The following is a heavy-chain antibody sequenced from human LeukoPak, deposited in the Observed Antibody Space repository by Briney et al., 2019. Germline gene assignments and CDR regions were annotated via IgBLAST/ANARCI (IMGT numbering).Heavy chain of an antibody. CDR1: GINFNYYS. D-gene: IGHD5-18*01. J-gene: IGHJ4*02. CDR2: ISHDGSDK. Sequence: GGSLRLSCVVSGINFNYYSMNWVRQAPGKGLAWVAVISHDGSDKYYADSVKGRFTVSRENSENTLYLQMDSLRPEDTAIYYCARIGFGFSYGQGFDYWGQGTLVSVSS. CDR3: ARIGFGFSYGQGFDY. V-gene: IGHV3-30-3*01.